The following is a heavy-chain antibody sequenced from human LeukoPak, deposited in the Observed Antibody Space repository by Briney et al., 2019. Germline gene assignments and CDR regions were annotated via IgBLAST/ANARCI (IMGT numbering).Heavy chain of an antibody. CDR3: ARDSLNDYGHYWYFDL. Sequence: GGSLRLSCAASGFTFSSYWMHWVRQAPGKGLVWVSRINTDGSSTSYADSVKGRFTISRDNAKNTLYLQMNSLRAEDTAVYYCARDSLNDYGHYWYFDLWGRGTLVTVSS. D-gene: IGHD4-17*01. CDR1: GFTFSSYW. CDR2: INTDGSST. J-gene: IGHJ2*01. V-gene: IGHV3-74*01.